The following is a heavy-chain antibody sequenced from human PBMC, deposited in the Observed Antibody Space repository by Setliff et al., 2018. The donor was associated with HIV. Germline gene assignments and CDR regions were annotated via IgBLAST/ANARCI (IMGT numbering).Heavy chain of an antibody. J-gene: IGHJ6*04. D-gene: IGHD1-1*01. CDR2: FDPEDVET. Sequence: ASVKVSCKVSGYTLTELSMHWVRQAPGKGLEWMGGFDPEDVETIYAQKFQGRVTMTEDTSTDTAYMELRNLRHDDTALYYCARDDRNWNPLDVFDIWGKGTTVTVSS. CDR3: ARDDRNWNPLDVFDI. V-gene: IGHV1-24*01. CDR1: GYTLTELS.